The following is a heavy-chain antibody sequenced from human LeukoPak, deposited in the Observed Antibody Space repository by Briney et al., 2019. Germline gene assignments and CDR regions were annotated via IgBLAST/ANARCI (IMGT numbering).Heavy chain of an antibody. CDR1: GGSISSYY. CDR2: IYSSGST. V-gene: IGHV4-4*07. Sequence: SETLSLTCTVSGGSISSYYWSWIRQPAGKGLEWMGRIYSSGSTNYNPSLKSRVTMSVDTSKNQFSLKLSSVTAADTAVYYCAGSTVTTYQEAFDLWGQGTMVTVSS. D-gene: IGHD4-17*01. J-gene: IGHJ3*01. CDR3: AGSTVTTYQEAFDL.